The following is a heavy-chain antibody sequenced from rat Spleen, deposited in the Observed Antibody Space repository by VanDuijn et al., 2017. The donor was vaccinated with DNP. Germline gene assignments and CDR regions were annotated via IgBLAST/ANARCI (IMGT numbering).Heavy chain of an antibody. CDR1: GFTFSSFP. CDR2: ISTSGGST. CDR3: TRDNYSSYMPYYYAMDA. V-gene: IGHV5-46*01. J-gene: IGHJ4*01. Sequence: EVQLVESGGGLVQPGSSMKLSCTASGFTFSSFPMAWVRQAPTKGLEWVATISTSGGSTFYRHSVKGRFTISRDNAESTLYLQMNSLRSEDTATYYCTRDNYSSYMPYYYAMDAWGQGTSVTVSS. D-gene: IGHD1-2*01.